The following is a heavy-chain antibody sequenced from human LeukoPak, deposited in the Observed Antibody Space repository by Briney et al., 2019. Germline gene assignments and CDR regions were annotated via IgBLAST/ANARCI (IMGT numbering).Heavy chain of an antibody. J-gene: IGHJ4*02. CDR3: ATGTPDSSSWYTPHPLFDY. D-gene: IGHD6-13*01. CDR1: GYTLTELS. Sequence: GASVKVSCKVSGYTLTELSMHWVRQAPGKGLEWMGGFDPEDGDTIYAQKFQGRVTMTKNTSTDTAYMELSSLRSEDTAVYYCATGTPDSSSWYTPHPLFDYWGQGTLVTVSS. V-gene: IGHV1-24*01. CDR2: FDPEDGDT.